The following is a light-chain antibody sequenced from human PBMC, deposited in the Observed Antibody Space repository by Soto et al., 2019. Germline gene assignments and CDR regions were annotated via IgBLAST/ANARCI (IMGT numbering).Light chain of an antibody. J-gene: IGKJ5*01. V-gene: IGKV3-15*01. CDR2: GAS. CDR3: QQYNNWPIT. Sequence: EVVMTQSPATLSVSPGERATLSCRASQSVTSNLAWYKQKPGRAPRLLIYGASTRATGIPARFSGSGSGTEFTLTISSLQSEDFEIYYCQQYNNWPITFGQGTRLEIK. CDR1: QSVTSN.